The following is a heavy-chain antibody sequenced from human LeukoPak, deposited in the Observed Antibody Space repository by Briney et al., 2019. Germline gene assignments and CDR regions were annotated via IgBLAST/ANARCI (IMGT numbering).Heavy chain of an antibody. Sequence: GGSPRLSCAASGFTFTSYWMSWVRQAPGKGLEWVANIKQDGSEKYYVDSVEGRFTVSRDNAKNSVSLQMNSLRGEDTAVYYCVRALGSPSADYWGQGTLVTVSS. J-gene: IGHJ4*02. D-gene: IGHD6-6*01. CDR2: IKQDGSEK. CDR3: VRALGSPSADY. CDR1: GFTFTSYW. V-gene: IGHV3-7*01.